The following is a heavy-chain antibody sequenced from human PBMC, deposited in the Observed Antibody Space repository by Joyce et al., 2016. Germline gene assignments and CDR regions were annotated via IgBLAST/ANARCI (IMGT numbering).Heavy chain of an antibody. CDR1: GFIFSRYG. D-gene: IGHD7-27*01. J-gene: IGHJ4*02. Sequence: QVVLVESGGAVVQPGGSLRLSCATSGFIFSRYGMNWVRQPPGKGPGGVSGIWYDGSNEKYGDSVKGRFTISRDNSKNTLYLQIDSLTADDTGMYYCARDLLGNIPFDSWGPGTLVFVSS. V-gene: IGHV3-33*01. CDR2: IWYDGSNE. CDR3: ARDLLGNIPFDS.